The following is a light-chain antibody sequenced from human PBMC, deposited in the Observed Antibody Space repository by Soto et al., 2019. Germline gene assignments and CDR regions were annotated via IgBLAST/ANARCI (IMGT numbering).Light chain of an antibody. CDR3: TSYTISGTHV. CDR1: SSDVGAYNY. J-gene: IGLJ1*01. V-gene: IGLV2-14*01. Sequence: QSALTQPASVSGSPKQSITISCTGTSSDVGAYNYVSWYQQHPGKDPKLMIYDVSNRPSGVSNRFSGSKSANTASLTISGLQAEDEADYYCTSYTISGTHVFGTGTKLTVL. CDR2: DVS.